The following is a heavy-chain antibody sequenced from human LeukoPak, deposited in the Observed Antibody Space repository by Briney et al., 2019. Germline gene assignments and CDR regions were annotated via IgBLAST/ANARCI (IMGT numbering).Heavy chain of an antibody. V-gene: IGHV3-20*04. D-gene: IGHD6-6*01. CDR2: INWNGGST. CDR3: AREGIGIAALPYFDY. Sequence: RTGGSLRLSCAASGFTFDDYGMSWVRHAPGKGLEWVSGINWNGGSTVYADSVKGRFTISRDNAKNSLYLQMNSLRAEDTALYYCAREGIGIAALPYFDYWGQGTLVTVSS. J-gene: IGHJ4*02. CDR1: GFTFDDYG.